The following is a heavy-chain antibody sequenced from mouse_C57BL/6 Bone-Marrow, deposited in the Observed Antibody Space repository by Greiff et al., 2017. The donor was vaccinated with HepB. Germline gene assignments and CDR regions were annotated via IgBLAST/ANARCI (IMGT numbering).Heavy chain of an antibody. CDR1: GFTFSSYA. V-gene: IGHV5-4*01. J-gene: IGHJ2*01. D-gene: IGHD1-1*01. Sequence: EVQLVESGGGLVKPGGSLKLSCAASGFTFSSYAMSWVRQTPEKRLEWVATISDGGSYTYNPDNVKGRFTISRDNAKNNLYLQMSHLKSEDTAMYYCARDPLLLRYYFDYWGQGTTLTVSS. CDR2: ISDGGSYT. CDR3: ARDPLLLRYYFDY.